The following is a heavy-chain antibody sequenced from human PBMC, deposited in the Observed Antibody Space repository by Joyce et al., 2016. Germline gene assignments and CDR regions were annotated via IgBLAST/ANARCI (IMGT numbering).Heavy chain of an antibody. V-gene: IGHV4-31*03. D-gene: IGHD1-26*01. CDR2: IYYTEST. Sequence: QVQLRESGPGLVKPSQTLSLTYTVSGGSISSGGHFWTWIRQLPGRGLEWLGYIYYTESTYYNPSLKSRLSISVDTSKNQFSLMVRSVTVADTAVYYCAREGPGGSLDFWGQGILVTVSS. CDR3: AREGPGGSLDF. CDR1: GGSISSGGHF. J-gene: IGHJ4*02.